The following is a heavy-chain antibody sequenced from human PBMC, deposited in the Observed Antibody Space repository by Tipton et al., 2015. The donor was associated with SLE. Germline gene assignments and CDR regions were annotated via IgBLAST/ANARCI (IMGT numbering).Heavy chain of an antibody. D-gene: IGHD3-16*01. Sequence: LRLSCTVSGASIGSGNYYWSWIRQPAGKGLLWIGHVYASGSSNYNPSLKSRVTLSIDMSKDQFSLKLSSVTAADTAVYYCARTLSNFFNPWGQGTLVTVSS. CDR3: ARTLSNFFNP. CDR1: GASIGSGNYY. CDR2: VYASGSS. V-gene: IGHV4-61*09. J-gene: IGHJ5*02.